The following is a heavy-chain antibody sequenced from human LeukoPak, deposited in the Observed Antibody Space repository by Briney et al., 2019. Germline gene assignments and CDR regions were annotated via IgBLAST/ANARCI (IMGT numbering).Heavy chain of an antibody. D-gene: IGHD3-9*01. J-gene: IGHJ4*02. CDR3: ARVPPLDDILPGYFDY. CDR1: GGSISSYY. CDR2: SYYSGSI. Sequence: EPSATLSLTCSVSGGSISSYYWSWIRQPPGKGLEWIGYSYYSGSIYYNPSLNSRVTISVDTSKNQFSLKLSAVTAADTAVYYCARVPPLDDILPGYFDYRGQGTLATVFS. V-gene: IGHV4-59*08.